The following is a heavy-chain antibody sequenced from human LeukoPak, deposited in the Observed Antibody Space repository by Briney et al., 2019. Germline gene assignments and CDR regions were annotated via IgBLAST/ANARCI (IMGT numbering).Heavy chain of an antibody. D-gene: IGHD3-10*01. CDR2: INPNSGGT. CDR1: GYTFTGYY. V-gene: IGHV1-2*02. CDR3: ARDHYGSGSYSFLVGY. Sequence: ASVTVSCTASGYTFTGYYMHWVRQAPGQGLEWMGWINPNSGGTNYAQKFQGRVTMTRDTSISTAYMELSRLRSDDTAVYYCARDHYGSGSYSFLVGYWGQGTLVTVSS. J-gene: IGHJ4*02.